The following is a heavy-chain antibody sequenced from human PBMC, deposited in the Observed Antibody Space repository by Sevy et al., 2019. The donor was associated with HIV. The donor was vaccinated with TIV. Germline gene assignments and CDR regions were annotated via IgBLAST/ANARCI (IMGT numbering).Heavy chain of an antibody. J-gene: IGHJ6*02. V-gene: IGHV1-69*13. Sequence: ASVKVSCKASGGTFSKYAITWVRQAPGQGLEWMGGIIPIFGTANYAQKFQGRVTITADESTSTAYMELSSLRSEDTAVYYCARDRGFSSTSEYGMDVWGQGTTV. CDR3: ARDRGFSSTSEYGMDV. CDR1: GGTFSKYA. CDR2: IIPIFGTA. D-gene: IGHD2-2*01.